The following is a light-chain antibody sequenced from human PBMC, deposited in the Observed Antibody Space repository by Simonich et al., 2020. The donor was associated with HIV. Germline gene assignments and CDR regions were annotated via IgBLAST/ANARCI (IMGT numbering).Light chain of an antibody. CDR2: WAS. V-gene: IGKV4-1*01. Sequence: DIVVTQSPDSLAVSLGERATINCKSSQSVLNSSNNKRLVAWYQQKPGQSPKRLIYWASIRESGVPDRFSGSGSGTAFTLTISSLQAEDVAVYYCQQYYSTPTFGQGTKVEIK. J-gene: IGKJ1*01. CDR1: QSVLNSSNNKRL. CDR3: QQYYSTPT.